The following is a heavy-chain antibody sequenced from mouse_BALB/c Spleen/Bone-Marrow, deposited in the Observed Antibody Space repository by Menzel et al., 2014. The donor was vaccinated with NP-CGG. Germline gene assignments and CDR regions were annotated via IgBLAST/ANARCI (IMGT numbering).Heavy chain of an antibody. D-gene: IGHD1-2*01. Sequence: EVKLQESGGGLVQPGGSLKLSCATSGFTFSDYYMYWVRQTPEKRLEWVAYISNGGGSTYYPDTVKGRFTISRDNAKNPLYLQMSRLKSEDTAMYYCARGGDSLLRLRSMDYWGQGTSVTVSS. CDR2: ISNGGGST. CDR1: GFTFSDYY. V-gene: IGHV5-12*02. CDR3: ARGGDSLLRLRSMDY. J-gene: IGHJ4*01.